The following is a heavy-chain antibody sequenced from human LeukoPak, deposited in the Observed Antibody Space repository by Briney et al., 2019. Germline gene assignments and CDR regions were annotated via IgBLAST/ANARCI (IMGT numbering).Heavy chain of an antibody. CDR3: ARGRGGYSYGSSFDY. V-gene: IGHV3-7*01. CDR1: GFTFSSYW. CDR2: IKQDGSEK. Sequence: GGSLRLACAASGFTFSSYWMSSVRQAPGEGRDWVANIKQDGSEKYYVDSVEGRFTISRDNAKNSLYLQMNRLTAEDTAVYYCARGRGGYSYGSSFDYWGQGTLVTVSS. D-gene: IGHD5-18*01. J-gene: IGHJ4*02.